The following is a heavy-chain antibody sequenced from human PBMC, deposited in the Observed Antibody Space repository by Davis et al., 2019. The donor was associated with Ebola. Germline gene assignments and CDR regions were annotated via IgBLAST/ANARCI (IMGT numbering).Heavy chain of an antibody. CDR1: GYTFTGYY. Sequence: ASVKVSCKASGYTFTGYYMHWVRQAPGQGLEWMGRINPNSGGTNYAQKVQGRCTMTTDTSTSTVYMEMRSLRSDDTTVYYCAKGDSGSYLGTAFDVWGQGTMVTVSS. D-gene: IGHD1-26*01. J-gene: IGHJ3*01. V-gene: IGHV1-2*06. CDR3: AKGDSGSYLGTAFDV. CDR2: INPNSGGT.